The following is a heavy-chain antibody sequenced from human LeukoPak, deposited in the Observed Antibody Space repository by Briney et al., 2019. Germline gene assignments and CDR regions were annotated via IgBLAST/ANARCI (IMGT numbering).Heavy chain of an antibody. CDR1: GFTFSDYY. D-gene: IGHD5-18*01. J-gene: IGHJ4*02. V-gene: IGHV3-11*01. Sequence: GGSLRLSCAASGFTFSDYYMSWIRQAPGKGLEWVSYISSSGSTIYYADSVKGRFTISRDNAKNSLYLQMNSLRAEDTAVYYCARDLRPGYSYGYIHYWGQGTLVTVSS. CDR3: ARDLRPGYSYGYIHY. CDR2: ISSSGSTI.